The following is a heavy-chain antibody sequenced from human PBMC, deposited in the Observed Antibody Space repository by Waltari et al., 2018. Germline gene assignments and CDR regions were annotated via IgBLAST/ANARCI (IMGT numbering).Heavy chain of an antibody. CDR1: GYSISSGDY. J-gene: IGHJ4*02. Sequence: QVQMQESGPGLVKPSETLSLTCSVSGYSISSGDYWVWIRQSPGKGLEWIGSIYHSGSTYSNPSLMSRVTISVDTSMNQLFLRLTSVTAADTAVYYCARGVAVAGTAGGVGDYWGQGTLVTVSS. CDR2: IYHSGST. V-gene: IGHV4-38-2*02. D-gene: IGHD6-19*01. CDR3: ARGVAVAGTAGGVGDY.